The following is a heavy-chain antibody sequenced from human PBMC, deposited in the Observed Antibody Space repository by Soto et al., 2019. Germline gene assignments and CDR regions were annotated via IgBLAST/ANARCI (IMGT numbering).Heavy chain of an antibody. D-gene: IGHD2-2*01. CDR2: INHSGST. J-gene: IGHJ5*02. V-gene: IGHV4-34*01. CDR1: GGSFSGYY. CDR3: ARGRSCGSTCCQRIRFDP. Sequence: QVQLQQWGAGLLKPSETLSLTCAVYGGSFSGYYWSWIRQHPGKELEWIGEINHSGSTNYNPSLKSQVTISVATCNNQCSMRRSSGTAATLAVYYCARGRSCGSTCCQRIRFDPLGQGTLVTVSS.